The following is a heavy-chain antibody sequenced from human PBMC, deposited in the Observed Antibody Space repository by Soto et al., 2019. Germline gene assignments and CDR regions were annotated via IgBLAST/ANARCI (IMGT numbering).Heavy chain of an antibody. CDR2: FNAHSGGT. J-gene: IGHJ5*02. D-gene: IGHD6-6*01. V-gene: IGHV1-2*02. Sequence: ASVKVSCKASGFSFTGYYIHWLRQAPGQGLEWMGWFNAHSGGTEYAQKFQGRVTLTRDTSIATAYLTLTSLTSDDTALYYCAKDLTRQLAYWLDPWGQGTQVTVSS. CDR3: AKDLTRQLAYWLDP. CDR1: GFSFTGYY.